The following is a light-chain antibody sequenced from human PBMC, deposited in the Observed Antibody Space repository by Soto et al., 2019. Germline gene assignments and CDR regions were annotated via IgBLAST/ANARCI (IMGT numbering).Light chain of an antibody. V-gene: IGKV1-5*03. J-gene: IGKJ4*01. CDR2: KAS. CDR3: QQYDSYPLT. CDR1: QSISAW. Sequence: DIQMTQSPSTLSASVGDRVTITCRASQSISAWLAWYQQKPGKAPNLLIYKASSLESGVPSRFSRSGSGTEISHTVSSLQTDDFATYYCQQYDSYPLTVGGKTKVQIK.